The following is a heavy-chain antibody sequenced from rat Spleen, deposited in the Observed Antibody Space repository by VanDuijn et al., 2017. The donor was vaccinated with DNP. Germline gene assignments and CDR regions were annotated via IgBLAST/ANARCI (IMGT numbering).Heavy chain of an antibody. Sequence: EVQLQESGPGLVKPSQSLSLTCSVSGYSITSNYWGWIRKFPGNKMEYIGHISYSGSTNYNPLLKSRISISRDTSKNQFFLQLSSLTTEDTATYYCARGVYGGYLYFDYWGQGVMVTVSS. CDR1: GYSITSNY. D-gene: IGHD1-11*01. CDR2: ISYSGST. CDR3: ARGVYGGYLYFDY. J-gene: IGHJ2*01. V-gene: IGHV3-1*01.